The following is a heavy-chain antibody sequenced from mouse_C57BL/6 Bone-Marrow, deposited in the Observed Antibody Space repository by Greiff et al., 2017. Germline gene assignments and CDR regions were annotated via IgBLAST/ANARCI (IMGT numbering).Heavy chain of an antibody. Sequence: EVMLVESGEGLVKPGGSLKLSCAASGFTFSSYAMSWVRQTPEKRLEWVAYISSGGDYTYYADTVKGRFTISRDNARNTLYLQMSSLKSEDTAMYYCTREGGDGYYAMDYWGQGTSVTVSS. CDR3: TREGGDGYYAMDY. J-gene: IGHJ4*01. CDR2: ISSGGDYT. CDR1: GFTFSSYA. D-gene: IGHD2-3*01. V-gene: IGHV5-9-1*02.